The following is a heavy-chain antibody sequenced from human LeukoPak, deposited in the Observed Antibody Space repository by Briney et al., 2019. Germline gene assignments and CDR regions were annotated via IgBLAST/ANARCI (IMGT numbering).Heavy chain of an antibody. CDR1: GFTFTSYT. J-gene: IGHJ4*02. Sequence: GGSLRLSCAASGFTFTSYTMNWVRQAQGKGLGWVSYITSSSSTIYYADSVKGRFTISTDNAQNSLYLHMNSLRADDTAVYSCARNFDSWGQGTLVTVSS. D-gene: IGHD2/OR15-2a*01. CDR3: ARNFDS. V-gene: IGHV3-48*01. CDR2: ITSSSSTI.